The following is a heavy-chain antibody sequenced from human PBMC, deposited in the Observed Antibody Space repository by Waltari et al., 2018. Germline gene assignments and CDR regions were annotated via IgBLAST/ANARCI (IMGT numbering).Heavy chain of an antibody. V-gene: IGHV3-21*02. D-gene: IGHD3-10*01. CDR2: ITPSGRSI. CDR3: ARGAGGSGTPNWFDP. Sequence: EVQLVESGGGLVKPGGSLSPPCAVSEFPLSSYTRSWVRQGPGKGLEWVSSITPSGRSIYYADSVRGRFTLSRDNAKKSLFLQMTSLRPDDTAVYYCARGAGGSGTPNWFDPWGQGTLVTVSS. CDR1: EFPLSSYT. J-gene: IGHJ5*02.